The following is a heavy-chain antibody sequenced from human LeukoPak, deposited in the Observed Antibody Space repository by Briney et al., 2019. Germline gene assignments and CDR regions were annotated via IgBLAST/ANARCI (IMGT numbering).Heavy chain of an antibody. D-gene: IGHD5-18*01. V-gene: IGHV3-9*01. CDR1: GFTFDDYA. CDR2: ISWNSGSI. Sequence: GGSLRLSCAASGFTFDDYAMHWVRQAPGKGLEWVSGISWNSGSIGYADSVKGRFTISRDNAENSLYLQMNSLRAEDTALYYCAKDRGFVQLWYFDYWGQGTLVTVSS. J-gene: IGHJ4*02. CDR3: AKDRGFVQLWYFDY.